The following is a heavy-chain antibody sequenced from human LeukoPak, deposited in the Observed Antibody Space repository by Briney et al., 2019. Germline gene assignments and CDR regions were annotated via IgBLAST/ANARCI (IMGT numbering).Heavy chain of an antibody. CDR2: SGST. CDR1: GYSISSGYY. J-gene: IGHJ4*02. D-gene: IGHD5/OR15-5a*01. Sequence: TSETLSLTCTVSGYSISSGYYWGWIRQPPGKGLEWIGSGSTYYNPSLKSRVTISVDTSKNQFSLKLSSVTAADTAVYYCARGDSTFDYWGQGILVTVSS. CDR3: ARGDSTFDY. V-gene: IGHV4-38-2*02.